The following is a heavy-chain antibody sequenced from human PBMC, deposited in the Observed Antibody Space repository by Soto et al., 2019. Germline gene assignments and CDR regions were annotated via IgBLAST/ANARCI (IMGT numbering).Heavy chain of an antibody. CDR2: ISYDGSNK. Sequence: QVQLVESGGGVAQPGRSLRLSCAASGFTFSSYAMHWVRQAPGKGLEWVAVISYDGSNKYYADSVKGRFTISRDNSKNTLYLQMNSLRAEDTAVYYCARDSIMITFGGVIARRGDAFDIWGQGTMVTVSS. D-gene: IGHD3-16*02. J-gene: IGHJ3*02. CDR1: GFTFSSYA. V-gene: IGHV3-30-3*01. CDR3: ARDSIMITFGGVIARRGDAFDI.